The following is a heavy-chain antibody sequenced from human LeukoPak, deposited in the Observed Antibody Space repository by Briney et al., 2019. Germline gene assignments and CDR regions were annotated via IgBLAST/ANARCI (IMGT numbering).Heavy chain of an antibody. CDR3: ARDYGYSLLFY. D-gene: IGHD5-18*01. Sequence: GASVKVSCKASGYTFTNFAIHWVRQAPGQRLEWVGWISAGSGNTKYSQKLQGRVTITRDTSASTAYMELSSLRSEDTAVYYCARDYGYSLLFYWGQGTLVTVSS. CDR2: ISAGSGNT. V-gene: IGHV1-3*01. J-gene: IGHJ4*02. CDR1: GYTFTNFA.